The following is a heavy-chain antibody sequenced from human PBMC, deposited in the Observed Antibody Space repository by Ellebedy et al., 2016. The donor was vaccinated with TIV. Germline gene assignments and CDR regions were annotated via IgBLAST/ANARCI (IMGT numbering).Heavy chain of an antibody. J-gene: IGHJ6*02. Sequence: SQTLSLTCAISGDSVPSNSAGWNWIRQSPSRGLGWLGRTYYRSKWYNDYAVSVNSRTTINPDTAKNQFSLQLNSVTPEDKAVYYCARRSSRNVMDVWGQGTTVTVSS. CDR1: GDSVPSNSAG. V-gene: IGHV6-1*01. D-gene: IGHD6-13*01. CDR2: TYYRSKWYN. CDR3: ARRSSRNVMDV.